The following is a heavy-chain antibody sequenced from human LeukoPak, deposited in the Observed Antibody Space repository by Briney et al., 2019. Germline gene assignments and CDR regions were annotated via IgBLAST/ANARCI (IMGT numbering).Heavy chain of an antibody. CDR3: ARNRDGYNSFDY. CDR2: IDYTGST. Sequence: PSETLSLTCTVSGGSISTYYWSWIRQPPGKGLEWIGFIDYTGSTNHNPSLMSRVTTSVDTSKNQFSLKLSSVTAADTAVYYCARNRDGYNSFDYWGQGTLVTVSS. J-gene: IGHJ4*02. V-gene: IGHV4-59*01. CDR1: GGSISTYY. D-gene: IGHD5-24*01.